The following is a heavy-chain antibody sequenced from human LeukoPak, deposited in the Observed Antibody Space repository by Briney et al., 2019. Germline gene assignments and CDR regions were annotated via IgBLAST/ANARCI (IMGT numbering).Heavy chain of an antibody. CDR1: GFTFRSYA. Sequence: PGRSLRLSCASSGFTFRSYATHGVRQAPGKGLEWVAVISYDGSKTYYADSVKGRFTISRDNSKNTLYLQMNSLRPEDTAVYYCAGGGKEYGGQGTLVTVSS. CDR2: ISYDGSKT. J-gene: IGHJ4*02. D-gene: IGHD2-15*01. V-gene: IGHV3-30-3*01. CDR3: AGGGKEY.